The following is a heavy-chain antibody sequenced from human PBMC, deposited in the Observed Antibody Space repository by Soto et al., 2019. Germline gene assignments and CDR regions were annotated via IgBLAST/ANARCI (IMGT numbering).Heavy chain of an antibody. CDR1: GGSISSGGYY. Sequence: ASETLSLTCTVSGGSISSGGYYWSWIRQHPGKGLEWIGYIYYSGSTYYNPSLKSRVTISVDTSKNQFSLKLSSVTAADTAVYYCARSSTVTNDYWGQGTLVTVSS. D-gene: IGHD4-17*01. CDR3: ARSSTVTNDY. J-gene: IGHJ4*02. V-gene: IGHV4-31*03. CDR2: IYYSGST.